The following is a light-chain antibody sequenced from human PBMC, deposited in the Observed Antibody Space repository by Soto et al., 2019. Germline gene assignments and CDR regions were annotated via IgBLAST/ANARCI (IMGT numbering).Light chain of an antibody. Sequence: DIQMTQSPSTLSASVGDRVTITCRASQSISSWLAWYQQKPGQPPKLLIYWAYTRESGVPDRFSGSGSGTDFTLTISSLQAEDVAVYYCQQYFSIPITFGQGTRLEIK. CDR1: QSISSW. V-gene: IGKV1-5*03. CDR3: QQYFSIPIT. J-gene: IGKJ5*01. CDR2: WAY.